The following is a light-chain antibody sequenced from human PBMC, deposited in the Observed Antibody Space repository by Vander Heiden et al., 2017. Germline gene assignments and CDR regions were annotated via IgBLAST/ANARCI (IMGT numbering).Light chain of an antibody. CDR2: GAS. V-gene: IGKV3-15*01. J-gene: IGKJ1*01. Sequence: EIVMTQSPATLSVSPGGRATLSCRASQSVSGNLAWYQQKPGQAPRLLIYGASTRATGIPARCSGSGSGTEYTLTISSLQSEDLAVYYCQQYYNWPRTFGQGTKVEIK. CDR3: QQYYNWPRT. CDR1: QSVSGN.